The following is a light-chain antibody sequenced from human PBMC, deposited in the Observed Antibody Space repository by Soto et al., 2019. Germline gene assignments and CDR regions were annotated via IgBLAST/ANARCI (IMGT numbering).Light chain of an antibody. CDR3: AVRDDSLSGHGV. CDR1: SSNIGSNY. Sequence: QSVLTQPPSASGTPGQRVTISCSGSSSNIGSNYVSWYQHLPGAAPKLLIYRSDQRPSGVPDRFSGSKSGTPASLAISGLRSEDEADYVWAVRDDSLSGHGVFGGGTKLTVL. J-gene: IGLJ3*02. CDR2: RSD. V-gene: IGLV1-47*01.